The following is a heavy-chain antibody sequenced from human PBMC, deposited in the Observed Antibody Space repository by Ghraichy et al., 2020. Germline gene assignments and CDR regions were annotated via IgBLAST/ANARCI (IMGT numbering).Heavy chain of an antibody. J-gene: IGHJ6*02. CDR3: AKDLVGSGWFFGMDV. V-gene: IGHV3-23*01. D-gene: IGHD6-19*01. CDR1: RFTFGSFP. Sequence: GGSLRLSCTASRFTFGSFPMNWVRQAPGKGLEWVSAISGSGDNTYYADSVKGRFTVSRDNSKNTLYLQMNSLRAEDTAVYFCAKDLVGSGWFFGMDVWGQGTTVTVSS. CDR2: ISGSGDNT.